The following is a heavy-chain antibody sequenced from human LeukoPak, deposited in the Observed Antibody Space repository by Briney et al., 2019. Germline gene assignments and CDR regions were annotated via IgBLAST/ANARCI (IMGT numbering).Heavy chain of an antibody. D-gene: IGHD4/OR15-4a*01. J-gene: IGHJ4*02. CDR2: ISAYNGNT. Sequence: GASVKVSCKASGYTFTTYGISWVRQAPGQGLEWMGWISAYNGNTNYAQKLQGRVTMTTDTSTTTAYIELRSLRSDDTAVYYCARDLSNYPDYWGQGTLVTVSS. CDR3: ARDLSNYPDY. CDR1: GYTFTTYG. V-gene: IGHV1-18*01.